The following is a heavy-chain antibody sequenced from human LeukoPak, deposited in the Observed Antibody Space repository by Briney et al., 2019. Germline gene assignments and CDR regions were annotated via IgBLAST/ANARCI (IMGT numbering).Heavy chain of an antibody. CDR1: GGTFSSYA. Sequence: ASVKVSCKASGGTFSSYAISWVRQAPGQGLEWMGWINPNSGGTNYAQKFQGRVTMTRDTSISTAYMELSRLRSDDTAVYYCAIPTRPGTLDYWGQGTLVTVSS. J-gene: IGHJ4*02. D-gene: IGHD6-13*01. V-gene: IGHV1-2*02. CDR3: AIPTRPGTLDY. CDR2: INPNSGGT.